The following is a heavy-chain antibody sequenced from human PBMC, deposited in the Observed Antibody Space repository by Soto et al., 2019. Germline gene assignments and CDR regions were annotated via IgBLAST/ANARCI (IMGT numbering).Heavy chain of an antibody. CDR3: ARGANCSGGSCNDYYYYYYMDV. CDR2: INPNSGGT. D-gene: IGHD2-15*01. Sequence: QVQLVQSGAEVKKPGASVKVSCKASGYTFTGYYMHWVRQAPGQGLEWMGWINPNSGGTNYAQKCQGWVTMTRDTSISTADMELSRLRSDETAVYYCARGANCSGGSCNDYYYYYYMDVWGKGTTVTVSS. V-gene: IGHV1-2*04. J-gene: IGHJ6*03. CDR1: GYTFTGYY.